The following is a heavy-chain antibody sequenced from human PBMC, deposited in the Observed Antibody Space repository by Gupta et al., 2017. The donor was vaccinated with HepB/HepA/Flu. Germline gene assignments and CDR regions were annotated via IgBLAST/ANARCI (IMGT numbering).Heavy chain of an antibody. CDR2: IYWDDDK. V-gene: IGHV2-5*02. CDR3: AHRGTAVAGTFTY. Sequence: QITLKESGPTLVKPTQTLTLTCTFSGFSLSTSGVGVGWIRQPPGKALEWLELIYWDDDKRYSPALKSRLTITKETAKKQGGLTMTHMASVDTATYFLAHRGTAVAGTFTYGCQVTMVTVYS. D-gene: IGHD6-19*01. J-gene: IGHJ4*02. CDR1: GFSLSTSGVG.